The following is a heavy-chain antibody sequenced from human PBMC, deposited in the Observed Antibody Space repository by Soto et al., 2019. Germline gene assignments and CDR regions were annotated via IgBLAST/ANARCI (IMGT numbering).Heavy chain of an antibody. CDR2: ISGSGGST. V-gene: IGHV3-23*01. Sequence: GGSLRLSCAASGFTFSSYAMSWVRQAPGKGLEWVSAISGSGGSTYYADSVKGRFTISRDNSKNTLYLQMNSLRAEDTAVYYCAKVGSSGWYGPYFDYWGQGTLVTVSS. D-gene: IGHD6-19*01. J-gene: IGHJ4*02. CDR3: AKVGSSGWYGPYFDY. CDR1: GFTFSSYA.